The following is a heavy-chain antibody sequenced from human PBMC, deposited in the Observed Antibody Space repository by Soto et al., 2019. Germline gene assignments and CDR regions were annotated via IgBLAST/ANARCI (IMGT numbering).Heavy chain of an antibody. D-gene: IGHD3-3*01. CDR1: GFRFSSYG. CDR3: ARGERFLYGDYNNYYYMDV. Sequence: PGGSLRLSCGASGFRFSSYGMHWVRQAPGKGLEWVAVIWYDGSNKYYADSVKGRFTIYRDTSKNTLYLQMKSLRAEDTAVYYCARGERFLYGDYNNYYYMDVWGKGTTVTVSS. J-gene: IGHJ6*03. CDR2: IWYDGSNK. V-gene: IGHV3-33*01.